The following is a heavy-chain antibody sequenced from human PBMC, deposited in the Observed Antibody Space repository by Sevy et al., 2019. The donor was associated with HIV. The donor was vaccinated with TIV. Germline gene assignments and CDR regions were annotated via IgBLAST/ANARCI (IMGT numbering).Heavy chain of an antibody. CDR1: GFTFGDYA. V-gene: IGHV3-49*03. Sequence: GGSPRLSCTASGFTFGDYAMSWFRQAPGKGLEWVGFIRSKGYGGTTEYAASVKGRFTISRDDSKSIAYVQMNSLKTEDTAVYYCARGPRGNYVFDYWGQGTLVTVSS. J-gene: IGHJ4*02. D-gene: IGHD4-4*01. CDR3: ARGPRGNYVFDY. CDR2: IRSKGYGGTT.